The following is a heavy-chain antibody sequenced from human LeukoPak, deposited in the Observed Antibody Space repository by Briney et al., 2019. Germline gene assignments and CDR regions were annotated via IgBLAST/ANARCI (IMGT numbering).Heavy chain of an antibody. J-gene: IGHJ6*03. CDR3: ARDSSSAGDPLYYYYYYMDV. CDR1: GYSFTSYW. D-gene: IGHD7-27*01. V-gene: IGHV1-69*06. Sequence: KISCKGSGYSFTSYWIGWVRQAPGQGLEWMGGIIPIFGAANYAQKFQGRVTITADKSTSTAYMELSSLRSEDTAVYYCARDSSSAGDPLYYYYYYMDVWGKGTTVTVSS. CDR2: IIPIFGAA.